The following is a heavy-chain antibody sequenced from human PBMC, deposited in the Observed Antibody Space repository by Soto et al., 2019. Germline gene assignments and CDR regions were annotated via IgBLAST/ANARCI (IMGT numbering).Heavy chain of an antibody. D-gene: IGHD2-2*01. CDR3: ARDARMVVVPAAHLHYYGMDV. CDR2: IYNSGST. V-gene: IGHV4-30-4*01. CDR1: GGSISSGDYY. J-gene: IGHJ6*02. Sequence: QVQLQESGPGLVKPSQTLSLTCTVSGGSISSGDYYWSWCRRPPGKGLEWIGYIYNSGSTYYNPSLKSRVTKSVDTSKNQFSQKRSSVTAADTAVYYGARDARMVVVPAAHLHYYGMDVWGQGTTVTVSS.